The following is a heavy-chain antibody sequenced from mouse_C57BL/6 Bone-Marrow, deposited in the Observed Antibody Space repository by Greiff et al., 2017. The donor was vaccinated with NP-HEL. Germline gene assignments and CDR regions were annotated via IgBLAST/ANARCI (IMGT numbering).Heavy chain of an antibody. CDR2: IWSGGST. CDR1: GFSLTSYG. V-gene: IGHV2-2*01. D-gene: IGHD3-2*02. J-gene: IGHJ4*01. CDR3: ARNRLPQYYAMDY. Sequence: VKLMESGPGLVQPSQSLSITCTVSGFSLTSYGVHWVRQSPGKGLEWLGVIWSGGSTDYNAAFISRLSISKDNSKSQVFFKMNSLQADDTAIYYCARNRLPQYYAMDYWGQGTSVTVSS.